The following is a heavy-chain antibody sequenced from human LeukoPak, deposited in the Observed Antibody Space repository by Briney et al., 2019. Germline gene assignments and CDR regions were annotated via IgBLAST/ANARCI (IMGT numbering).Heavy chain of an antibody. D-gene: IGHD6-19*01. Sequence: QPGGSLRLSCAASGFTFSSYAMHWVPQAPVKGLEWVAVISYDGSNKYYAHSVKGRFTISRDNSKNTLYLQMNSLRAEDTAVYYCARGYSSGWYGFDYYYGMDVWGQGTTVTVSS. V-gene: IGHV3-30-3*01. CDR1: GFTFSSYA. CDR3: ARGYSSGWYGFDYYYGMDV. CDR2: ISYDGSNK. J-gene: IGHJ6*02.